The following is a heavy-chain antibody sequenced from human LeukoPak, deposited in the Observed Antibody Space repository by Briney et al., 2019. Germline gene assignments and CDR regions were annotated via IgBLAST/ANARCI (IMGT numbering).Heavy chain of an antibody. J-gene: IGHJ4*02. D-gene: IGHD2-21*02. CDR2: ISGYGDRT. Sequence: GGSLRLSCAASGFSFDDSAIHWVRQAPGKGLEWVSLISGYGDRTYYADSVKGRFTVSKDNSKDSLYLQMNSLRTEDTALYYCAKGGYGVVVTAIDLWGQGTLVTVSS. V-gene: IGHV3-43*02. CDR1: GFSFDDSA. CDR3: AKGGYGVVVTAIDL.